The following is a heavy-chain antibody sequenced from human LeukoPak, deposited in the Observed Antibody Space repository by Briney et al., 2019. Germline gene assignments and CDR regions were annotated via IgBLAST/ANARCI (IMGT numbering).Heavy chain of an antibody. Sequence: ASVKVSCKASGYTFTGYYMHWVRQAPGQGLEWMGWINTNTGNPTYAQGFTGRFVFSLDTSVSTAYLQISSLKAEDTAVYYCARDCSSTSCYTYYYYMDVWGKGTTVTVSS. CDR2: INTNTGNP. J-gene: IGHJ6*03. D-gene: IGHD2-2*02. CDR1: GYTFTGYY. CDR3: ARDCSSTSCYTYYYYMDV. V-gene: IGHV7-4-1*02.